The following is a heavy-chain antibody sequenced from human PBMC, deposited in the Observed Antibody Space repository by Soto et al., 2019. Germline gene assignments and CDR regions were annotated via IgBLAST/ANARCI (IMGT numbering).Heavy chain of an antibody. Sequence: ASVKVSCKASGYTFTSYGISWVRQAPGQGLEWMGWISAYNGITNYAQKLQGRVTMTTDTSTSTAYMELRSLRSDDTAVYYCASPMITMVRGAPGYYYYGMDVWGQGTTVTVSS. CDR2: ISAYNGIT. V-gene: IGHV1-18*04. D-gene: IGHD3-10*01. CDR3: ASPMITMVRGAPGYYYYGMDV. J-gene: IGHJ6*02. CDR1: GYTFTSYG.